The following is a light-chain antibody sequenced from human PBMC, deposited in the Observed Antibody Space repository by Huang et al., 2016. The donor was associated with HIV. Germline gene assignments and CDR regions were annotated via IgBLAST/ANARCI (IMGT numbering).Light chain of an antibody. CDR3: QRYNSYSYT. CDR1: QHVSIW. Sequence: DIQMTQSPSTLSASVGDRVTITCRASQHVSIWLAWYQQKPGKAPKLLIYKASTIESGVPSRFSGSGSGTEFTLTISSLQPDDFATYYCQRYNSYSYTFGQGTKLEIK. V-gene: IGKV1-5*03. CDR2: KAS. J-gene: IGKJ2*01.